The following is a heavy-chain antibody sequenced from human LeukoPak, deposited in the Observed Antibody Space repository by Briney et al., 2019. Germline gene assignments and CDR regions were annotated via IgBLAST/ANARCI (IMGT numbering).Heavy chain of an antibody. V-gene: IGHV3-48*03. J-gene: IGHJ4*02. CDR3: AVVVVVADHQVY. D-gene: IGHD2-15*01. CDR2: ISSSGSTI. Sequence: PGGSLRLSCAASGFTFSSYEMNWVRQAPGKGLEWVSYISSSGSTIYYADSVKGRFTISRDNAKNSLYLQMNSLRAEHTAGYYCAVVVVVADHQVYWGQGTLVTVSS. CDR1: GFTFSSYE.